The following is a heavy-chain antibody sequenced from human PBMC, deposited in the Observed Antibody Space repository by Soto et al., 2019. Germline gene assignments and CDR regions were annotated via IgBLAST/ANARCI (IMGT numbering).Heavy chain of an antibody. CDR3: ARDSGAIGDTIHYYGMDV. D-gene: IGHD3-10*01. CDR1: GFTFSSYG. Sequence: QVQLVESGGGVVQTGRSLRLSCAASGFTFSSYGMHWVRQAPGKGLEWVAVIWYDGSNKYYADSVKGRFTISRDNSKNTLYLQMNSLRAEDTAVYYCARDSGAIGDTIHYYGMDVWGQGTTVTVSS. V-gene: IGHV3-33*01. CDR2: IWYDGSNK. J-gene: IGHJ6*02.